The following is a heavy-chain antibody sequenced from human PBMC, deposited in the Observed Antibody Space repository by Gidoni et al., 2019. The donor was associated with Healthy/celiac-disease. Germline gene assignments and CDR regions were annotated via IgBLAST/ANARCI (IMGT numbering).Heavy chain of an antibody. CDR1: GGSISSYY. V-gene: IGHV4-59*01. J-gene: IGHJ5*02. CDR3: ARVSTSSPSLWLVPPWFDP. Sequence: QVQLQESGPGLVKPSETLSLTCTVSGGSISSYYWSWIRQPPGKGLEWIGYIYYSGSTNYNPSLKSRVTISVDTSKNQFSLKLSSVTAADTAVYYCARVSTSSPSLWLVPPWFDPWGQGTLVTVSS. D-gene: IGHD2-2*01. CDR2: IYYSGST.